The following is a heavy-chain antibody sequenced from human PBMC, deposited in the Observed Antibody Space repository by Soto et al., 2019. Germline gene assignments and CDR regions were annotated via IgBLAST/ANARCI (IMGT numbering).Heavy chain of an antibody. Sequence: PSETLSLTCTVSGGSISSGDSYWSWIRQSPGKGLEWSGYIYYSGSAFYNPSLGGRVTISVDTSKNQFSLKPNSVTAADTAVYYCAREGAASHSYYYGTDVWGQGTTVTVSS. CDR2: IYYSGSA. V-gene: IGHV4-30-4*01. J-gene: IGHJ6*02. D-gene: IGHD3-16*01. CDR3: AREGAASHSYYYGTDV. CDR1: GGSISSGDSY.